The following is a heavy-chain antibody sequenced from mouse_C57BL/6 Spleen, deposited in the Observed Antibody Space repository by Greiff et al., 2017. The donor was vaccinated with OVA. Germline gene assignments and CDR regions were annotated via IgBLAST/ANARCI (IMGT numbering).Heavy chain of an antibody. D-gene: IGHD1-1*01. CDR1: GYTFTSYW. J-gene: IGHJ2*01. CDR3: ARCTTVPYFDY. Sequence: QLKQPGAELVKPGASVKMSCKASGYTFTSYWITWVKQRPGQGLEWIGDIYPGSGSTNYNEKFKSKATLTVDTPSSTAYMQLSSLTSEDSAVYYCARCTTVPYFDYWGQGTTLTVSS. V-gene: IGHV1-55*01. CDR2: IYPGSGST.